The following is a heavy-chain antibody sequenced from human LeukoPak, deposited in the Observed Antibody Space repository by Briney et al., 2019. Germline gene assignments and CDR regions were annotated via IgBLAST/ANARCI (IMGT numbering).Heavy chain of an antibody. D-gene: IGHD2-8*01. V-gene: IGHV4-39*01. CDR3: ARHVWRGWSTHCTNGVCAGAFDI. CDR1: GGSISSSSYY. CDR2: IYYSGST. Sequence: PSETLSLTCTVSGGSISSSSYYWGWIRQPPGKGLEWIGSIYYSGSTYYNPSLKSRVTISVDTSKNQFSLKLSSVTAADTAVYYCARHVWRGWSTHCTNGVCAGAFDIWGQGTMVTVSS. J-gene: IGHJ3*02.